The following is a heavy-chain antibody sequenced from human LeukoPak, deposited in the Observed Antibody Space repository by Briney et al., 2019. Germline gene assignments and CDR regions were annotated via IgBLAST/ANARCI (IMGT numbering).Heavy chain of an antibody. J-gene: IGHJ4*02. Sequence: SETLSLTCAVSGSSISSGGYSWSWIRQPPGKGLEWIGYIYHSGSTYYNPSLKSRVTISVDRSKNQFSLKLSSVTAADTAVYYCARARYFDWYYFDYWGQGTLVTVSS. D-gene: IGHD3-9*01. V-gene: IGHV4-30-2*01. CDR3: ARARYFDWYYFDY. CDR2: IYHSGST. CDR1: GSSISSGGYS.